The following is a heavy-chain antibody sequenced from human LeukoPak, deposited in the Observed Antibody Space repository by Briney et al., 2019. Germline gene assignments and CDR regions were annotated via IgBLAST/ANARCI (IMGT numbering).Heavy chain of an antibody. J-gene: IGHJ3*02. CDR2: IYPGDSDT. Sequence: GESLKISCKGSGYSFTSYWIGWVRQMPGKGLEWMGIIYPGDSDTRYSPSFQGQVTISADKSITTAYLQWSSLKASDTAMYYYARRPTQMRLRLGDAFDIWGQGTMVTVSS. V-gene: IGHV5-51*01. CDR3: ARRPTQMRLRLGDAFDI. D-gene: IGHD3-16*01. CDR1: GYSFTSYW.